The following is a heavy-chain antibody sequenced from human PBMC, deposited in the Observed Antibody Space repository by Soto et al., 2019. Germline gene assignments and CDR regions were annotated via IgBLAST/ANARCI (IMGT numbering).Heavy chain of an antibody. V-gene: IGHV4-59*01. Sequence: SETLSLTCAISDGSISSSYWSWIRQPPGKGLEWIGYVYYSGTTNSNPSLQTRVTISIDTSKSQFSLKLSSVTAADTAVYYCARLRPYYYDSIGSYYFDYWGQGILVTVSS. D-gene: IGHD3-22*01. CDR3: ARLRPYYYDSIGSYYFDY. J-gene: IGHJ4*02. CDR1: DGSISSSY. CDR2: VYYSGTT.